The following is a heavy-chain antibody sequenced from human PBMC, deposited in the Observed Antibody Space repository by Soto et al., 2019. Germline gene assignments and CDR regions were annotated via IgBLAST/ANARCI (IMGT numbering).Heavy chain of an antibody. Sequence: EVQLVESGGGLVKPGGSLRLSCAASGFTFSSYSMNWVRQAPGKGLEWVSSISSSSSYIYYEDSVKGRFTISRDNAKTTLYLQMNSLRAEDTAVYYCARDGNIVVVVAATPIWFDPWGQGTLVTVSS. D-gene: IGHD2-15*01. J-gene: IGHJ5*02. V-gene: IGHV3-21*01. CDR1: GFTFSSYS. CDR2: ISSSSSYI. CDR3: ARDGNIVVVVAATPIWFDP.